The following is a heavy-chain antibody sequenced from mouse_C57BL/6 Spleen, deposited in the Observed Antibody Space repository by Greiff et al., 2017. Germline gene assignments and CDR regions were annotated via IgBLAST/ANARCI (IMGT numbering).Heavy chain of an antibody. V-gene: IGHV5-4*01. CDR3: ARGAMITTRGFAY. Sequence: EVQGVESGGGLVKPGGSLKLSCAASGFTFSSYAMSWVRQTPEKRLEWVATISDGGSYTYYPDNVKGRFTISRDNAKNNLYLQMSHLKSEDTAMYYCARGAMITTRGFAYWGQGTLVTVSA. D-gene: IGHD2-4*01. CDR2: ISDGGSYT. J-gene: IGHJ3*01. CDR1: GFTFSSYA.